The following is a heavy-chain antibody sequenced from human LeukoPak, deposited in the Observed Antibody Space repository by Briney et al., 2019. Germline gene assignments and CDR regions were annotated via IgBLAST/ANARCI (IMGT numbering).Heavy chain of an antibody. Sequence: GGSLRLSCAASGFTFSTYSMNWVRQAPGKGLEWVANIKQDGSEKYYVDSVKGRFTISRDNAKNSLYLQMNSLRAEDTAVYYCASPDSGYVGEKYNWFDPWGQGTLVTVSS. D-gene: IGHD5-12*01. J-gene: IGHJ5*02. V-gene: IGHV3-7*03. CDR3: ASPDSGYVGEKYNWFDP. CDR2: IKQDGSEK. CDR1: GFTFSTYS.